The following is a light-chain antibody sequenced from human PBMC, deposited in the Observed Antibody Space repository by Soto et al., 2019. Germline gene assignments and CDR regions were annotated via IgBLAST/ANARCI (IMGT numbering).Light chain of an antibody. Sequence: EIVLTQSPGTLSLSPGERATLSCRASQSVSSNFLAWYQQKPGQPPRLLMYGASSRATSIPDRFSGSGSGKDFTLTISRLEPEDFAVYYCQHYGPPRYTFGQGTKLEIK. V-gene: IGKV3-20*01. J-gene: IGKJ2*01. CDR2: GAS. CDR3: QHYGPPRYT. CDR1: QSVSSNF.